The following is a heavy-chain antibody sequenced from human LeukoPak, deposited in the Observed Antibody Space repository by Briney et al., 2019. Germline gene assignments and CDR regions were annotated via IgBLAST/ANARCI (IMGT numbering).Heavy chain of an antibody. CDR1: GGSISSYY. J-gene: IGHJ3*02. Sequence: SETLSLTCTVSGGSISSYYWSWIRQPPGKGLEWIGYIYYSGSTNYNPSLKSRVTISVDTSKNQFSLKLSSVPAADTAVYYCARAGGYYDILTGRGLLDDAFDIWGQGTMVTVSS. D-gene: IGHD3-9*01. CDR3: ARAGGYYDILTGRGLLDDAFDI. CDR2: IYYSGST. V-gene: IGHV4-59*01.